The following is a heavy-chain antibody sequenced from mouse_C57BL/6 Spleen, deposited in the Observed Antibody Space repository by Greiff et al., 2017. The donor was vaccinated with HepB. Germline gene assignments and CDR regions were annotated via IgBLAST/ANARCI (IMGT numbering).Heavy chain of an antibody. V-gene: IGHV5-17*01. Sequence: DVMLVESGGGLVKPGGSLKLSCAASGFTFSDYGMHWVRQAPEKGLEWVAYISSGSSTIYYADTVKGRFTISRDNAKNTLFLQMTSLRSEDTAMYYCASSYYYGSSNWYFDVWGTGTTVTVSS. CDR1: GFTFSDYG. D-gene: IGHD1-1*01. J-gene: IGHJ1*03. CDR3: ASSYYYGSSNWYFDV. CDR2: ISSGSSTI.